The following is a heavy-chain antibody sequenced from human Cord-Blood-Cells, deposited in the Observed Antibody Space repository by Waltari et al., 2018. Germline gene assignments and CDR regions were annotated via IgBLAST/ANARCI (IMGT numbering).Heavy chain of an antibody. J-gene: IGHJ4*02. CDR3: AREHYDFWSGYYHLD. V-gene: IGHV1-69*01. D-gene: IGHD3-3*01. CDR1: GGTFSSYA. CDR2: IIPIFGTA. Sequence: VQLVQSWAEGKKPGAAVKTSCKAYGGTFSSYAISWVRQATGQGLAWMGGIIPIFGTANYAQKFQGRVTITADESTSTAYMELSSLRSEDTAVYYCAREHYDFWSGYYHLDWGQGTLVTVSS.